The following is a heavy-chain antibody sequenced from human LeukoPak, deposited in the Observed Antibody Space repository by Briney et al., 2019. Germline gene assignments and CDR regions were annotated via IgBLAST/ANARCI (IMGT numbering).Heavy chain of an antibody. J-gene: IGHJ6*02. CDR3: ARDIVVVPAADYYYGMDV. CDR2: INPNGGGT. D-gene: IGHD2-2*01. V-gene: IGHV1-2*02. CDR1: GYTFTGYY. Sequence: ASVKVSCKASGYTFTGYYMHWVRQAPGQGLEWMGWINPNGGGTNYAQKFQGRVTMTRDTSISTAYMELSRLRSDDTAVYYCARDIVVVPAADYYYGMDVWGQGTTVTVSS.